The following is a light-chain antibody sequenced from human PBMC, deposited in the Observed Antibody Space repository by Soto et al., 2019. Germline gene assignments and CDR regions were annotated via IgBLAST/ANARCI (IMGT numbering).Light chain of an antibody. CDR3: QQNDSLAQCT. V-gene: IGKV1-33*01. Sequence: DIQITQSPSSLSASVGDRVTITCQASQDIKNYLNWYQQKPGKAPKLLIYGASNLETGVPSRFSGGGSGTDFTFTITSLQPEVFATYYCQQNDSLAQCTFGGGTKVEIE. CDR2: GAS. J-gene: IGKJ4*01. CDR1: QDIKNY.